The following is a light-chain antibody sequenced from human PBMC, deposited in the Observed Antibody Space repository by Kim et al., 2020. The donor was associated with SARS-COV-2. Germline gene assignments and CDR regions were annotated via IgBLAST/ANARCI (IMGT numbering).Light chain of an antibody. J-gene: IGKJ1*01. CDR3: QKDNSSPWT. Sequence: DIQMTQSPSSLSASVGDRVTITCRASQGINTHLAWYQQKPGKVPKLLIYGASALHSGVPSRFSGSGSGTDFTLTISSLQPEDFATYYCQKDNSSPWTFGQGTKVEIK. V-gene: IGKV1-27*01. CDR1: QGINTH. CDR2: GAS.